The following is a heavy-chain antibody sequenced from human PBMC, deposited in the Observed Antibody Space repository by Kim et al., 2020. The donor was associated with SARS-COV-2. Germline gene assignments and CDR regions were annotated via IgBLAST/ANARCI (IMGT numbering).Heavy chain of an antibody. D-gene: IGHD6-25*01. CDR1: GGSFSGYY. CDR3: ARVPAINYYYYSYMDV. V-gene: IGHV4-34*01. CDR2: IDHSGGA. Sequence: SETLSLTCAVYGGSFSGYYWSWIRQPPGKGLEYIGEIDHSGGANYRPSLKSRATISVDTSKNQFSLKLSSVTAADTAVYYCARVPAINYYYYSYMDVWGKGTTVTVSS. J-gene: IGHJ6*03.